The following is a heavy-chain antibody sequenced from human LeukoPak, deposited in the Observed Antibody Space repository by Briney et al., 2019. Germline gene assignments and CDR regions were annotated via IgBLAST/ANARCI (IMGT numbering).Heavy chain of an antibody. CDR1: GYTFTDYG. CDR2: ISAYNGDT. Sequence: ASVKVSCKASGYTFTDYGFSWVRQAPGEGLEWMGWISAYNGDTNYAQKFQGRVTMTTGTSTNTVYMELRSLKSDDTAVYYCARDWVGTTSGYWGQGTLVTVSS. V-gene: IGHV1-18*01. CDR3: ARDWVGTTSGY. D-gene: IGHD1-26*01. J-gene: IGHJ4*02.